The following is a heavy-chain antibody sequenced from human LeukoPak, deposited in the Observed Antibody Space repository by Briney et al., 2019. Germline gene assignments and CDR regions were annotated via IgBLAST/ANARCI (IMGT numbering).Heavy chain of an antibody. CDR1: GYTFTSHD. CDR3: VRTPPNWGFDY. J-gene: IGHJ4*02. D-gene: IGHD7-27*01. CDR2: MSPNSGDT. Sequence: ASVTVSCKASGYTFTSHDINWVRQATGQGLEWMGWMSPNSGDTGYAQKFQGRVTMTSDSSISTAYMELSSLSSEDTAIYYCVRTPPNWGFDYWGQGTLVTVSS. V-gene: IGHV1-8*01.